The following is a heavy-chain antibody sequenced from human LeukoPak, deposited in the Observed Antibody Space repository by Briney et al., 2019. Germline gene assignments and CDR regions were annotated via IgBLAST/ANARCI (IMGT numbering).Heavy chain of an antibody. D-gene: IGHD6-13*01. CDR2: IKQDGSEK. Sequence: GGSLRLSCAASGFTFSSYWMSWVRQAPGKGLDWVANIKQDGSEKYYVDSVKGRFTISRDNAKNSVYLQMNSLRAEDTAVYYCATKFIVAAGYFEYWGQGTLVTVSS. J-gene: IGHJ4*02. V-gene: IGHV3-7*01. CDR1: GFTFSSYW. CDR3: ATKFIVAAGYFEY.